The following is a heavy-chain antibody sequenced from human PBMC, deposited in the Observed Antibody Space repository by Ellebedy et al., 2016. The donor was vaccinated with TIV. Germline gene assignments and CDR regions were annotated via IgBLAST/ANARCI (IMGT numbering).Heavy chain of an antibody. Sequence: SETLSLTCTVSGGSISSSSYYWGWIRQPPGSGLEWIGSIHYSGSTYYNPSLKSRVTVSVDTSKNQFSLKLSSVTAADTAVYYCASSPTVTTFRSLDYWGQGTLVTVSS. CDR3: ASSPTVTTFRSLDY. V-gene: IGHV4-39*07. CDR2: IHYSGST. D-gene: IGHD4-17*01. CDR1: GGSISSSSYY. J-gene: IGHJ4*02.